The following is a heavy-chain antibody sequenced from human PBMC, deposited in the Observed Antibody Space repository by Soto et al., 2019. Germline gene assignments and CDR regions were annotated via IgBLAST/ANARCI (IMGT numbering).Heavy chain of an antibody. Sequence: GGSLRLSCAASGFTFSSYSMNWVRQAPGKGLEWVSSISSSSSYIYYADSVKGRFTISRDNAKNSLYLQMNSLRAEDTAVYYCARDSPPTRIVTRLVYYYYMDVWGKGTTVTVSS. CDR3: ARDSPPTRIVTRLVYYYYMDV. CDR1: GFTFSSYS. CDR2: ISSSSSYI. V-gene: IGHV3-21*01. D-gene: IGHD1-26*01. J-gene: IGHJ6*03.